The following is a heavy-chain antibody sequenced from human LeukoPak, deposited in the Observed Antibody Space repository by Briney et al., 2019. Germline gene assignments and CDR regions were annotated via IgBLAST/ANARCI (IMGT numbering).Heavy chain of an antibody. V-gene: IGHV4-39*01. CDR2: IYYSGST. CDR1: GGSTSSSSYY. D-gene: IGHD1-26*01. J-gene: IGHJ5*02. Sequence: SETLSLTCTVSGGSTSSSSYYWGWIRQPPGKGLEWIGSIYYSGSTYYNPSLKSRVTISVDTSKNQFPLKLSSVTAADTAVYYCARPLARSGWFDPWGQGTLVTVSS. CDR3: ARPLARSGWFDP.